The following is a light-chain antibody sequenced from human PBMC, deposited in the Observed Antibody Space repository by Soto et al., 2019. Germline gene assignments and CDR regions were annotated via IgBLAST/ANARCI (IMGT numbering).Light chain of an antibody. J-gene: IGKJ1*01. CDR1: QSVGSN. CDR2: GAS. V-gene: IGKV3-15*01. CDR3: QQYDNEPSDRT. Sequence: EIVMTQSPATLSVSPGGRATLSCRASQSVGSNLAWYQQKPGHAPRLLIYGASTRATGIPARFSGSGSGTEFTLTISSLQSEDFAIYFCQQYDNEPSDRTCGQGTKVEIK.